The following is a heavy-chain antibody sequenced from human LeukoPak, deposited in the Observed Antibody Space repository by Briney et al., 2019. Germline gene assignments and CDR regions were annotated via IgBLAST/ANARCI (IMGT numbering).Heavy chain of an antibody. Sequence: GGSLRLSCAASGFTVSSNYMSWVRQAPGKGLEWVSVIYSGGSTYYADSVKGRFTISRDNSKNTLYLQMNSLRAEDTAAYYCASESLTLGRTRDYWGQGTLVTVSS. V-gene: IGHV3-66*01. CDR2: IYSGGST. CDR1: GFTVSSNY. CDR3: ASESLTLGRTRDY. J-gene: IGHJ4*02. D-gene: IGHD3-9*01.